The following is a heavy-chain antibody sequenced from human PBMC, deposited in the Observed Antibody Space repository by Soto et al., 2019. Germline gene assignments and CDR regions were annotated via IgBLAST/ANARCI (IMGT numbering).Heavy chain of an antibody. CDR3: AIPLLRRRDFDY. Sequence: GASVQVSCKGSGYTFTGYYMHWVRQAPGQGLEWMGWINPNSGGTNYAQKFQGRVTMTRDTSISTAYMELSRLRSDDTAVYYCAIPLLRRRDFDYWGQGTLVTVSS. J-gene: IGHJ4*02. V-gene: IGHV1-2*02. CDR2: INPNSGGT. D-gene: IGHD2-15*01. CDR1: GYTFTGYY.